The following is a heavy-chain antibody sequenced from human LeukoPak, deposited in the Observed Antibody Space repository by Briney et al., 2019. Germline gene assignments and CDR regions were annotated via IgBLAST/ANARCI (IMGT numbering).Heavy chain of an antibody. J-gene: IGHJ4*02. Sequence: GGSLRLSCAASGYIFRDYNINWIRQAPGKGLEWVSYISSRSTYTNYADSVKGRFTISRDNAKNSLYLQMNSLRAEDTAVYYCAREGPRNYFDYWGQGTLVTVSS. CDR3: AREGPRNYFDY. CDR1: GYIFRDYN. CDR2: ISSRSTYT. V-gene: IGHV3-11*05. D-gene: IGHD7-27*01.